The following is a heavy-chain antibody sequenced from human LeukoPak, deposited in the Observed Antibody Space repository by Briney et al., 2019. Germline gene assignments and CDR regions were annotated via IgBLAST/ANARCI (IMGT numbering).Heavy chain of an antibody. CDR1: GFTFSSYE. Sequence: GGSLRLSCAASGFTFSSYEMNWVRQAPGNGLEWVSYISSSGSTIYYADSVKGRFTISRDNAKNSLYLQMNSLRAEDTAVYYCARGPGHYYYYYYMDVWGKGTTVTVSS. CDR3: ARGPGHYYYYYYMDV. V-gene: IGHV3-48*03. CDR2: ISSSGSTI. J-gene: IGHJ6*03.